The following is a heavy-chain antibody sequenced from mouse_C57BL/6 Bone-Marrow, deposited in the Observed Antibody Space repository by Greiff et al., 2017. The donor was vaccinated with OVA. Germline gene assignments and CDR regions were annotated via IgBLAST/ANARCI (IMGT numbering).Heavy chain of an antibody. J-gene: IGHJ2*01. CDR2: IYPGGGYT. CDR3: ARSGIYYYGSSYFDY. V-gene: IGHV1-63*01. D-gene: IGHD1-1*01. Sequence: QVQLQQSGAELVRPGTSVKMSCKASGYTFTNYWIGWAKQRPGHGLEWIGDIYPGGGYTNYNEKFKGKATLTADKSSSTAYMQFSSLTSEDSAIYYCARSGIYYYGSSYFDYWGQGTTLTVSS. CDR1: GYTFTNYW.